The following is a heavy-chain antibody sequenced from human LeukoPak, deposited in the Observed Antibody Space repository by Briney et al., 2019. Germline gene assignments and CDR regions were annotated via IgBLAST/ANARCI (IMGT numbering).Heavy chain of an antibody. V-gene: IGHV4-34*01. CDR3: VRGRDHAKVGY. CDR1: GGSFSHSY. D-gene: IGHD1-14*01. Sequence: PSETLSLTCAVYGGSFSHSYWNWVRQPPGKWLEWIGEINHSGISSYKPSLSSRVTMSQDTSKNHFSLKLASVAAADTAVYYCVRGRDHAKVGYWGQGTPVTVSS. J-gene: IGHJ4*01. CDR2: INHSGIS.